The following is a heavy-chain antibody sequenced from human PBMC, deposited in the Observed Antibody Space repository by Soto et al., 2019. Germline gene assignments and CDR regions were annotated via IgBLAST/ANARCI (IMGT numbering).Heavy chain of an antibody. CDR3: ARGLSSNYGAFDI. D-gene: IGHD3-10*01. Sequence: VQLQESGPGLVKPSETLSLTCTVSGGSISSYYWSWIRQPPGKGLEWIGYIYYSGSTNYNPSLKSRVTISVDTSKNQFSLKLSSVTAADTAVYYCARGLSSNYGAFDIWGQGTMVTVAS. CDR1: GGSISSYY. V-gene: IGHV4-59*01. J-gene: IGHJ3*02. CDR2: IYYSGST.